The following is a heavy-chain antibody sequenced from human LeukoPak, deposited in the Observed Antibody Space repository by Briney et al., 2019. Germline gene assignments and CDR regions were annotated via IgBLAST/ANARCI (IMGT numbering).Heavy chain of an antibody. Sequence: SETLSLTCTVSGVSISSSEWWIWVRQPPGQGLGWIGEIHRAGRTRYNPSLKSRVTISMDYSKNQFSLKLTSVTAADTAIYYCGKTDIYFNPIGYWGPGSLVTVSS. CDR2: IHRAGRT. CDR1: GVSISSSEW. D-gene: IGHD3-9*01. V-gene: IGHV4-4*02. CDR3: GKTDIYFNPIGY. J-gene: IGHJ4*02.